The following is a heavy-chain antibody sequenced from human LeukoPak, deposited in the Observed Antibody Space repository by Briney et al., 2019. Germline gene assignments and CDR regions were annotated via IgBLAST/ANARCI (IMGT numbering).Heavy chain of an antibody. D-gene: IGHD3-22*01. V-gene: IGHV3-74*01. J-gene: IGHJ1*01. Sequence: GGSLRLSCAASGFTFSSYWMHWVRQAPGKGLVWVSRIKSDGKTNYADSVKGRFTISRDNAKNTVSLQMNSLRAEDTGVYYCARAPSEVGGYYPEYFRHWGQGTLVTVSS. CDR1: GFTFSSYW. CDR3: ARAPSEVGGYYPEYFRH. CDR2: IKSDGKT.